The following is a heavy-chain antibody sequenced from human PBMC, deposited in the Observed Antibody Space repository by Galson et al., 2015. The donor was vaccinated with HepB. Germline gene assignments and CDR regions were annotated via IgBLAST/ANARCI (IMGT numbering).Heavy chain of an antibody. Sequence: SVKVSCKASGGTFSSYTISWVRQAPGQGLEWMGRIIPILGIANYAQKFQGRVTITADKSTSTAYMELSSLKSEDTAVYYCASGPIVGAPPLGYWGQGTLVTVSS. J-gene: IGHJ4*02. V-gene: IGHV1-69*02. D-gene: IGHD1-26*01. CDR3: ASGPIVGAPPLGY. CDR2: IIPILGIA. CDR1: GGTFSSYT.